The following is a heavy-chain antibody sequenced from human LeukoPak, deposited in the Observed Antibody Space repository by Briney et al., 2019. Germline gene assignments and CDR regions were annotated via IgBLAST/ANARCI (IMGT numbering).Heavy chain of an antibody. V-gene: IGHV3-64*01. J-gene: IGHJ3*02. CDR3: ARGVTYDAFDI. D-gene: IGHD2-21*02. Sequence: GGSLRLSCEASGFTFSSYAMHWVRQAPGKGLEYISSITSNGGSTYYANSVKGRFTISRDNSKNTLYLRMGSLRAEDMAVYYCARGVTYDAFDIWGQGTMVTVSS. CDR2: ITSNGGST. CDR1: GFTFSSYA.